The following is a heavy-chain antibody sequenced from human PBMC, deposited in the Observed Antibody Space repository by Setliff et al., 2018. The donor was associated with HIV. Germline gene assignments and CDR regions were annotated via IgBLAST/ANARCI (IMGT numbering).Heavy chain of an antibody. CDR2: IYTSGST. D-gene: IGHD5-12*01. V-gene: IGHV4-4*08. CDR3: ALDPGYRRDY. Sequence: SETLSLTCTVSGGSISNYYWSWIRQSPEKGLEWIGHIYTSGSTNYNPSLKSRVTMSVDTSKNQFSLNLSSVTAADTAAYYCALDPGYRRDYWGQGALVTVSS. J-gene: IGHJ4*02. CDR1: GGSISNYY.